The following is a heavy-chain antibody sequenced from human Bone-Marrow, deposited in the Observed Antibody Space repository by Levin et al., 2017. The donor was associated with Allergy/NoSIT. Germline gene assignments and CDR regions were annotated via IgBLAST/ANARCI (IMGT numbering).Heavy chain of an antibody. D-gene: IGHD4-23*01. CDR3: ARRDSDGSNSFDY. CDR1: GYSFTSFW. J-gene: IGHJ4*01. Sequence: GESLKISCQASGYSFTSFWFGWVRQRPGKGLEWMGLIFPGDSDTRVSPSFRGQIIMSVDKSTSTAYLQWDSLKASDTATYYCARRDSDGSNSFDYWGQGALVTVSS. V-gene: IGHV5-51*01. CDR2: IFPGDSDT.